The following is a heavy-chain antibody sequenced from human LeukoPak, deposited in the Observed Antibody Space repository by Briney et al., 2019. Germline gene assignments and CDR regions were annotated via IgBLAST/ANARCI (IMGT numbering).Heavy chain of an antibody. J-gene: IGHJ6*03. CDR2: ISSSGSPI. Sequence: GGSLRLSCAASGFTVSSNYMSWVRQAPGKGLEWVSYISSSGSPIYYADSVRGRFTISRDNAENSLYLQMDSLRAEDTAVYFCARERTTLTALGAYYYYMDVWGKGTTVTVSS. CDR1: GFTVSSNY. V-gene: IGHV3-48*01. CDR3: ARERTTLTALGAYYYYMDV. D-gene: IGHD4-17*01.